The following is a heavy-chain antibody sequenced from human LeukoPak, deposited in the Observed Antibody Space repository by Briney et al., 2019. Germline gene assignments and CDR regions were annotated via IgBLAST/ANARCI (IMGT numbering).Heavy chain of an antibody. CDR3: ASYRGSYTRVFDY. J-gene: IGHJ4*02. V-gene: IGHV4-4*02. D-gene: IGHD1-26*01. CDR2: IFHSGST. CDR1: GIPISSSLW. Sequence: SETLSLTCVVSGIPISSSLWWSWVRQPPGKGLEWIGEIFHSGSTNYNPSLKSRVTVSVDKSKNRFSLKLSSVTAADTAVYYCASYRGSYTRVFDYWGQGTLVTVSS.